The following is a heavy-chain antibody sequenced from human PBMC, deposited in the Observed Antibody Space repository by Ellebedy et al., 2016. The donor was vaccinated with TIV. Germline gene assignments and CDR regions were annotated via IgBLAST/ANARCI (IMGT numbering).Heavy chain of an antibody. CDR2: IGGSGSPI. D-gene: IGHD2-8*01. Sequence: PGGSLRLSCSASGFFFSDDYMTWIRQAPGKGLEWISYIGGSGSPIYSADSVKGRFTISRDNAKNSLYLQMNDLRAEDTAVYYCARGGAPRCTDWGQGTSVTVSS. CDR3: ARGGAPRCTD. V-gene: IGHV3-11*01. J-gene: IGHJ4*02. CDR1: GFFFSDDY.